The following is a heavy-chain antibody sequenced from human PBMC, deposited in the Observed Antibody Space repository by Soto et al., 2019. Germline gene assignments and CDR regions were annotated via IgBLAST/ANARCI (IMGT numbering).Heavy chain of an antibody. CDR1: GYSISSGYY. CDR3: ERVDSSSGFDY. CDR2: IYHSGST. J-gene: IGHJ4*02. Sequence: SSETLSLTCAVSGYSISSGYYWGWIRQPPGKGLEWIGSIYHSGSTYYNPSLKSRVTISVDTSKNQFSLRLTSVTAADTAVYYCERVDSSSGFDYWGQGTLVTVSS. D-gene: IGHD6-6*01. V-gene: IGHV4-38-2*01.